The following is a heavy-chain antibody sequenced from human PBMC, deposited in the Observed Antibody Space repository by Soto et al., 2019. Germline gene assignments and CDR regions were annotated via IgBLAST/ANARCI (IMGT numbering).Heavy chain of an antibody. V-gene: IGHV3-23*01. CDR2: LLGSDYST. Sequence: PGGSLRLSCAASGFTLSNYAMSWVRQAPGKGLERVSGLLGSDYSTYYADAVKGRFIISRDNSKNTLFLYMNDLRAEDTAVYFCAKDMXPNYYYDTSGPVACFDNWGRGTLVTVSS. J-gene: IGHJ4*02. D-gene: IGHD3-22*01. CDR1: GFTLSNYA. CDR3: AKDMXPNYYYDTSGPVACFDN.